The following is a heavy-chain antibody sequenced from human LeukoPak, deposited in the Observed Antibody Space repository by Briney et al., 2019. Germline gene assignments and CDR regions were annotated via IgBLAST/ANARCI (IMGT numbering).Heavy chain of an antibody. CDR2: VDNSGIT. Sequence: SETLSLTCTVSGGSISGYYWTWIRQLPGKGLEWIGYVDNSGITNYNPSLKSRVTVSVDTSKNQFSLRLTSVTAADTAVYFCARHGASGSYLYYFDYWGEGTLVTVSS. V-gene: IGHV4-59*08. J-gene: IGHJ4*02. CDR1: GGSISGYY. CDR3: ARHGASGSYLYYFDY. D-gene: IGHD1-26*01.